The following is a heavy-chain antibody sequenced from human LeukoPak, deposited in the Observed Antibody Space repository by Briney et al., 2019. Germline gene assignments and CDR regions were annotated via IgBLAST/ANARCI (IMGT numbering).Heavy chain of an antibody. Sequence: PGGSLRLSCAASGFTFNTYTMNWVRQAPGKGLEWVSYISGSSGIIDYADSVKGRFTISRDNSKNTLYLQMNSLRAEDTAVYYCAKQGAVVAVSHFDYWGQGTLVTVSS. CDR2: ISGSSGII. V-gene: IGHV3-23*01. CDR3: AKQGAVVAVSHFDY. J-gene: IGHJ4*02. CDR1: GFTFNTYT. D-gene: IGHD2-15*01.